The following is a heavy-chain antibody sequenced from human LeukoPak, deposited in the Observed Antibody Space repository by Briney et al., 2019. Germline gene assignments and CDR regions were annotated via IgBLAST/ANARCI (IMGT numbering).Heavy chain of an antibody. J-gene: IGHJ5*02. CDR1: GFTFSSYA. Sequence: GGSLRLSCAASGFTFSSYAMSWVRQAPGKGLECVSAISGSGGSTYYADSVKGRFTISRDNSKNTLYLQMNSLRAEDTAVYYCAKDGQLHIVVVTAIPGWFDPWGQGTLVTVSS. D-gene: IGHD2-21*02. V-gene: IGHV3-23*01. CDR3: AKDGQLHIVVVTAIPGWFDP. CDR2: ISGSGGST.